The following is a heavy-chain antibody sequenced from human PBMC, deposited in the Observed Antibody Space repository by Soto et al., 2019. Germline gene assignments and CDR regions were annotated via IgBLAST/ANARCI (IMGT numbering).Heavy chain of an antibody. V-gene: IGHV1-69*01. CDR1: GGTFSSYA. D-gene: IGHD6-19*01. J-gene: IGHJ6*02. Sequence: QVQLVQSGAEVKKPGSSVKVSCKASGGTFSSYAISWVRQAPGQGLEWMGGIIPIFGTANYAQKFQGRVTITADESTSTAYMELSSLRSEDTAVYYCAREESSGQRGGMDVWGQGTTVTVSS. CDR2: IIPIFGTA. CDR3: AREESSGQRGGMDV.